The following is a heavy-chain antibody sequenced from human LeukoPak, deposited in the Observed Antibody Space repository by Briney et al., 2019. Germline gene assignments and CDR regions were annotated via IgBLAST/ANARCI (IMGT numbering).Heavy chain of an antibody. CDR3: ARAYSSSWYWNWLDP. J-gene: IGHJ5*02. D-gene: IGHD6-13*01. V-gene: IGHV4-4*08. CDR1: GGSISSYY. Sequence: SETLSLTCTVSGGSISSYYWSWIRQPPGKGLEWIGNIYPTGSTYYNPSLKSRVTISVDTSKNQFSLKVSSVSAADTAVYYCARAYSSSWYWNWLDPWGQGTLVTVSS. CDR2: IYPTGST.